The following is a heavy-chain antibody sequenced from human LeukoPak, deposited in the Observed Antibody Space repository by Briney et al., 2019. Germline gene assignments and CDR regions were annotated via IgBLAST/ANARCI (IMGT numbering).Heavy chain of an antibody. D-gene: IGHD6-19*01. V-gene: IGHV4-34*01. CDR2: INHSGST. CDR1: GGSFSGYY. CDR3: ARGTLYSGWSYYFDY. Sequence: SETLSLTCAVYGGSFSGYYWSWIRQPPGKGLEWIGEINHSGSTNYNPSLKSRVTISVDTSKNHFSLRLSSVTAADTAMYYCARGTLYSGWSYYFDYWGQGSQVTVSS. J-gene: IGHJ4*02.